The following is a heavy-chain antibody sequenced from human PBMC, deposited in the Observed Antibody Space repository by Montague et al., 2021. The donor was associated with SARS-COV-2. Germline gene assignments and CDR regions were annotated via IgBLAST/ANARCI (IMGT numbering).Heavy chain of an antibody. D-gene: IGHD4-11*01. J-gene: IGHJ4*02. Sequence: SETRSLTCAVSGVSITSTNWWSLVRQHPGKGLGWIGEISYGGIATYNQSLKSRATISMDRSRNLFSLKLSSVTAADTAIYYCAGKVLTVPADYWGQGTLVTVS. CDR2: ISYGGIA. V-gene: IGHV4-4*02. CDR3: AGKVLTVPADY. CDR1: GVSITSTNW.